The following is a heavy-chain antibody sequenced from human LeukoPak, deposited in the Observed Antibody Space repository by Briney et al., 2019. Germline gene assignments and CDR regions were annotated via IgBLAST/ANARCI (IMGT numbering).Heavy chain of an antibody. CDR2: INNSGTT. CDR1: GGSFSGYY. V-gene: IGHV4-34*01. Sequence: SETLSLTCAFYGGSFSGYYWSGIRQPPGKGLEGIGEINNSGTTNYNPSLKGRVTISVDTSKNQFSLKLSSVTAADTAVYYCASSRGYTSGLWYYYMDVWGKGTTVTVSS. CDR3: ASSRGYTSGLWYYYMDV. J-gene: IGHJ6*03. D-gene: IGHD6-25*01.